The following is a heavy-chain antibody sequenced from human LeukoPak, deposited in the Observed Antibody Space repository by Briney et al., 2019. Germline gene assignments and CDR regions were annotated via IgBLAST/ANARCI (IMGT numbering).Heavy chain of an antibody. Sequence: PGGSLRLSCAASGFTFSSYAMSWVGEAPGKGLEGVSAISGSGGSTYYADSVKGRVTISRHISKTTLYLQIHSLRAQDTAVYSCANLSWSPTYYYDSSGYYTFDYWGQGTLVTVSS. CDR2: ISGSGGST. V-gene: IGHV3-23*01. CDR1: GFTFSSYA. D-gene: IGHD3-22*01. J-gene: IGHJ4*02. CDR3: ANLSWSPTYYYDSSGYYTFDY.